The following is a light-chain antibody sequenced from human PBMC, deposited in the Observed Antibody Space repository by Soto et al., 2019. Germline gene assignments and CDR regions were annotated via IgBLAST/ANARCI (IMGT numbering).Light chain of an antibody. V-gene: IGLV2-14*03. CDR3: SSYTTSSTRV. CDR2: DVS. CDR1: SSDVGGYNY. Sequence: QSALTQPASVSGSPGQSITLSCTGTSSDVGGYNYVSWYQHHPGKAPKLMIFDVSNRPSGVSNRFSGSKSGNTASLTISGLQADDEADYYCSSYTTSSTRVFGTGTKLTVL. J-gene: IGLJ1*01.